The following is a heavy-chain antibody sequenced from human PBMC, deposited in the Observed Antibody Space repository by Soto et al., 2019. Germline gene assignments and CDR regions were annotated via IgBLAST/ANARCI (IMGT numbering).Heavy chain of an antibody. D-gene: IGHD3-3*01. CDR3: AREDYITIFGVVSNWFDP. J-gene: IGHJ5*02. CDR1: GGSISSYY. Sequence: PSETLSLTCTVSGGSISSYYWSWIRQPPGKGLEWIGYIYYSGSTNYNPSLKSRVTISVDTSKNQFSLKLSSVTAADTAVYYCAREDYITIFGVVSNWFDPWGQGTLVTVSS. V-gene: IGHV4-59*01. CDR2: IYYSGST.